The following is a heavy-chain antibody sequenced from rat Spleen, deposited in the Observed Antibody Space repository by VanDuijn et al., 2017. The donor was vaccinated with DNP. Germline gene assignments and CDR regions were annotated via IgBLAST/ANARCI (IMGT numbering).Heavy chain of an antibody. V-gene: IGHV3-3*01. D-gene: IGHD1-6*01. CDR3: ARGDILRSFDY. CDR1: GYSITSCCR. CDR2: INSAGST. J-gene: IGHJ2*01. Sequence: EVQLQESGPGLVKPSQSLSLICSVTGYSITSCCRWTWIRKFPGNKLEWMGYINSAGSTNYNPSLKSRISITRDTSKNQFFLQVNSVTTEDTATYYCARGDILRSFDYWGQGVMVTVSS.